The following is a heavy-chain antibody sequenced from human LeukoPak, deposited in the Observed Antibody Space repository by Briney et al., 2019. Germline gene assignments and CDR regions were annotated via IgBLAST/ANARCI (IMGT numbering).Heavy chain of an antibody. D-gene: IGHD5-24*01. CDR2: IRYDGSNK. V-gene: IGHV3-30*02. CDR3: AKEGGGYNYYYYYMDV. CDR1: GFTFSSYW. Sequence: GGSLRLSCAASGFTFSSYWMSWVRQAPGKGLEWVAFIRYDGSNKCYADSVKGRFTISGDNSKNTLYLQMNSLRAEDTAVYYCAKEGGGYNYYYYYMDVWGKGTTVTISS. J-gene: IGHJ6*03.